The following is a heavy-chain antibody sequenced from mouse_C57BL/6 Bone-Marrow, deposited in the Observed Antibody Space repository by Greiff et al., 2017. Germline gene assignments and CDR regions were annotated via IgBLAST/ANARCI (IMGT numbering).Heavy chain of an antibody. CDR2: IYPGNSDT. CDR1: GYTFTSYW. CDR3: TRPLGSSYGFAY. Sequence: VHVKQSGTVLARPGASVKMSCKTSGYTFTSYWMHWVKQRPGQGLEWIGAIYPGNSDTSYNQKFKGKAKLTAVTSASTAYMELSSLTNEDSAVYYCTRPLGSSYGFAYWGQGTLVTVSA. D-gene: IGHD1-1*01. J-gene: IGHJ3*01. V-gene: IGHV1-5*01.